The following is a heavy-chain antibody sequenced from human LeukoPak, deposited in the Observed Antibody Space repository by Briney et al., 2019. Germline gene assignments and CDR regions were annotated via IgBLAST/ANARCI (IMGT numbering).Heavy chain of an antibody. V-gene: IGHV3-23*01. D-gene: IGHD6-6*01. Sequence: PGGSLRLSCAASGFTFSSYAMSWVRQAPGNGLEWVSAISGSGGSTYYADSVKGRFTISRDNSKNTLYLQMNSLRAEDTAVYYCATLRPRARQFDYWGQGTLVTVSS. CDR1: GFTFSSYA. CDR3: ATLRPRARQFDY. CDR2: ISGSGGST. J-gene: IGHJ4*02.